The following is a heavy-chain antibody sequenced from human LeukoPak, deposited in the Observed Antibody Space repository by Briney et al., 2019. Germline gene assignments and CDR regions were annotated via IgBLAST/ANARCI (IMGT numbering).Heavy chain of an antibody. CDR2: INHSGST. Sequence: SETLSLTCAVYGGSFSGYYWSWIRQPPGKGLAWIGEINHSGSTNYNPSLKSRVTISVDTSKNQFSLKLSSVTAADTAVYYCARGLDSSGYYYVDYWGQGTLVTVSS. D-gene: IGHD3-22*01. V-gene: IGHV4-34*01. CDR3: ARGLDSSGYYYVDY. CDR1: GGSFSGYY. J-gene: IGHJ4*02.